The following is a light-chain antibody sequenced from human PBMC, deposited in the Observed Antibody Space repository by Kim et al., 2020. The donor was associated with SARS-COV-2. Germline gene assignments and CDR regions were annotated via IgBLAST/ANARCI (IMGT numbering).Light chain of an antibody. CDR2: AAS. V-gene: IGKV1-39*01. J-gene: IGKJ1*01. Sequence: ASVGNRVTITCRASQSISSYLNWYQQKPGKAPKLLIYAASSLQSGVPSRFSGSGSGTDFTLTISSLQPEDFATYYCQQSYSTPRTFGQGTKVDIK. CDR3: QQSYSTPRT. CDR1: QSISSY.